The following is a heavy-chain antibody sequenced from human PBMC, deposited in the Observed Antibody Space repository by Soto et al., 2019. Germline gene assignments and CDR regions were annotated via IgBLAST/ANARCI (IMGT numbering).Heavy chain of an antibody. CDR2: LNHKFGDT. D-gene: IGHD3-10*01. CDR1: GYTFTAYY. Sequence: QVQLVQSGAEVKEPGESVRVSCEASGYTFTAYYIHWVRQAPGQGLEWMGWLNHKFGDTTYAQEIQGRVSMTRDMSISTVYMELSRLTSADTAIYYCARNMDYYYGPGSGNGHGFWGQGTTVTVFS. CDR3: ARNMDYYYGPGSGNGHGF. J-gene: IGHJ6*02. V-gene: IGHV1-2*02.